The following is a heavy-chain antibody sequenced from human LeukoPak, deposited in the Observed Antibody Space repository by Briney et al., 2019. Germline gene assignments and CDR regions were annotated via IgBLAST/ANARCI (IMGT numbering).Heavy chain of an antibody. J-gene: IGHJ4*02. V-gene: IGHV4-38-2*01. CDR2: MSHSGST. CDR3: ARHNVYDSSGDGRYYFDY. CDR1: GYSISSGYH. Sequence: SETLSLTCAVSGYSISSGYHWAWIRQPPGKGLEWIGSMSHSGSTYYNPSLRSRGPISVDKSKHQFSVKLSSVSAADTAVYYCARHNVYDSSGDGRYYFDYWGQGTLVTVSS. D-gene: IGHD3-22*01.